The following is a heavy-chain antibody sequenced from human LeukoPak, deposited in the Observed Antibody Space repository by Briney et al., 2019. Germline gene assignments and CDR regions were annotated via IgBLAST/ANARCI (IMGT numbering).Heavy chain of an antibody. J-gene: IGHJ2*01. CDR2: ISRSGDTR. CDR1: GFTFSDYY. V-gene: IGHV3-11*01. Sequence: GGSLRLSCAASGFTFSDYYMSWIRLAPGKGLDWVSYISRSGDTRDYADSVKGRFTISRDNAKNSLYLQMNSLRAEDTAVYYCARSSRDILTGYTPDWYFDLWGRGTLVTVSS. CDR3: ARSSRDILTGYTPDWYFDL. D-gene: IGHD3-9*01.